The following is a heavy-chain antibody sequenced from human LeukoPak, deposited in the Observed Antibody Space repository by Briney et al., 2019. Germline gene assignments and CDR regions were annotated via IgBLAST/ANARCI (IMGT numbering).Heavy chain of an antibody. D-gene: IGHD6-19*01. CDR1: GYTFITYA. CDR2: ISAYNGNT. CDR3: ARDPIAVAGRYEDY. J-gene: IGHJ4*02. Sequence: ASVKVSCKTSGYTFITYAISWVRQAPGQGLEWMGWISAYNGNTNYAQKLQGRVTMTTDTSTSTAYMELRSLRSDDTAVYYCARDPIAVAGRYEDYWGQGTLVTVSS. V-gene: IGHV1-18*01.